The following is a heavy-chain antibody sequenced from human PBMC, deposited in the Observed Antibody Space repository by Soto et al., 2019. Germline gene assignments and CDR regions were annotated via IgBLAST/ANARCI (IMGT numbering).Heavy chain of an antibody. CDR2: IYYSGST. CDR1: GDSIRNNY. CDR3: VRDSPTGHSFDS. J-gene: IGHJ4*02. Sequence: SETLSLTCTVSGDSIRNNYWSWIRQPPGKGLEWIGYIYYSGSTKYNPSLRSRVTISVDTSNNHFSLNLASVTAADTAVYFCVRDSPTGHSFDSWGQGTLVTVSS. V-gene: IGHV4-59*01. D-gene: IGHD3-9*01.